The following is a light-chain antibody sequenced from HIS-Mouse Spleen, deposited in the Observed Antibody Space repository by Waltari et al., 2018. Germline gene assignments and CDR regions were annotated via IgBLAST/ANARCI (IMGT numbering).Light chain of an antibody. CDR2: SNN. CDR1: SPNIGSKN. J-gene: IGLJ2*01. V-gene: IGLV1-44*01. CDR3: GAWDDSLNGVV. Sequence: QSVLTQPPSASGTPGPRGTISCSGSSPNIGSKNANWYHQHPGTAPKLLIYSNNQRPSGVPDRFSGSKSGTSASLAISGLQSEDEADYYCGAWDDSLNGVVFGGGTKLTVL.